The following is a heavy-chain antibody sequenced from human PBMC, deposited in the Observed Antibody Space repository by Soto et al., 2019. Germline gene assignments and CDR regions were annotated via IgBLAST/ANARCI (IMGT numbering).Heavy chain of an antibody. D-gene: IGHD1-1*01. CDR3: ARAWTAYGGHDF. CDR2: IKEGENEK. CDR1: GFTFKSYW. V-gene: IGHV3-7*03. Sequence: GGSLRLSCAASGFTFKSYWMSWVRQAPGKGLEWVANIKEGENEKHYVDSVKGRFTISRDNAKNSLYLQMNSLRAEDTAVYYCARAWTAYGGHDFWGQGTLVTVSS. J-gene: IGHJ4*02.